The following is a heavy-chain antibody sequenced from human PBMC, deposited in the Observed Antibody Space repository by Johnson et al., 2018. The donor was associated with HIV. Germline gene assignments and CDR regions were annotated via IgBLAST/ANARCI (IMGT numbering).Heavy chain of an antibody. Sequence: VQLVESGGGVIRPGGSLRLSCASSSFTVDDSGINWVRQAPGKGLEWVSGINWNGGSTGYADSVKGRFTISRYNAKNSLYLQMNSLRAEDTALYYCARDHLSSRGAFDIWGQGTMVTVSS. J-gene: IGHJ3*02. V-gene: IGHV3-20*04. D-gene: IGHD6-13*01. CDR3: ARDHLSSRGAFDI. CDR1: SFTVDDSG. CDR2: INWNGGST.